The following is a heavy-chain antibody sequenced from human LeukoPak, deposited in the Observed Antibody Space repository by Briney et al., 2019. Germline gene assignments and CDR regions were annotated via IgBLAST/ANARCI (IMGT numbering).Heavy chain of an antibody. CDR3: ARDRSYYDSSGAY. CDR1: GYTFTGYY. CDR2: ISAYNGNT. J-gene: IGHJ4*02. V-gene: IGHV1-18*04. D-gene: IGHD3-22*01. Sequence: ASVKVSCKASGYTFTGYYMHWVRQAPGQGLEWMGWISAYNGNTNYAQKLQGRVTMTTDTSTSTAYMELRSLRSDDTAVYYCARDRSYYDSSGAYWGQGTLVTVSS.